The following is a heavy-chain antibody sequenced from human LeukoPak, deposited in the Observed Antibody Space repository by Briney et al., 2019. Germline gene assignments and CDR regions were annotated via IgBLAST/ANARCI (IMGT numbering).Heavy chain of an antibody. V-gene: IGHV3-30*02. J-gene: IGHJ4*02. D-gene: IGHD1-26*01. Sequence: GGSLRLSCAASRFTFSSYGMHWVRQAPGKGLEWVAFIRYDGSNKYYADSVKGRFTISRDNSKNTLYLQMNSLRAEDTAVYYCAKESGSYYVSLDYWGQGTLVTVSS. CDR1: RFTFSSYG. CDR3: AKESGSYYVSLDY. CDR2: IRYDGSNK.